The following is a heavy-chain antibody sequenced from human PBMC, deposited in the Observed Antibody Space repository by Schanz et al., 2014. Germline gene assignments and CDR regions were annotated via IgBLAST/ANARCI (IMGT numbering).Heavy chain of an antibody. Sequence: EVQLLESGGGLVQPGGSLRLSCAASGFNFSTYWMHWVRQPPGKGLEWVSITYSGGSTYYADSVKGRFTTSRDNGKKSMYLQMNSLRAEDTAVYYCARLDSSSWYPRYWGQGTLVTVSS. CDR2: TYSGGST. CDR3: ARLDSSSWYPRY. CDR1: GFNFSTYW. V-gene: IGHV3-66*01. D-gene: IGHD6-13*01. J-gene: IGHJ4*02.